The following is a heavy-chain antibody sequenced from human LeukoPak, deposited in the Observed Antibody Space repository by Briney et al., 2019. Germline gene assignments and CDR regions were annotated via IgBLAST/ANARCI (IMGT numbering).Heavy chain of an antibody. J-gene: IGHJ3*02. Sequence: SETLSLTCTVSGDSISSNYWSWIRQPPGKGLEWIGYISYSGSTNYNPSLRSRVTISVDTSKNQFSLKLSSVTAADTAVYFCAKDRGSGWDGFDIWGQGTMVTVSS. V-gene: IGHV4-59*01. CDR1: GDSISSNY. CDR2: ISYSGST. D-gene: IGHD3-10*01. CDR3: AKDRGSGWDGFDI.